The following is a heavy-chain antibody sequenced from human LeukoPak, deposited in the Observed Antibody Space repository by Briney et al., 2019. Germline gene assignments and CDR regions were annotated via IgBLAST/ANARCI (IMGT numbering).Heavy chain of an antibody. V-gene: IGHV3-30*03. Sequence: GGSLRLSCAASGFTFSSYGMHWVRQAPGKGLEWVAVISYDGSNKYYADSVKGRFTISRDNSKNTLYLQMNSLRAEDTAVYYCARVGPAAKRDAFDIWGQGTMVTVSS. CDR2: ISYDGSNK. CDR3: ARVGPAAKRDAFDI. CDR1: GFTFSSYG. D-gene: IGHD3-10*01. J-gene: IGHJ3*02.